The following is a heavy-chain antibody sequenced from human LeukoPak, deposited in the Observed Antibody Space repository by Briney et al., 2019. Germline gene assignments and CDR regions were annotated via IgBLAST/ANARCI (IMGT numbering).Heavy chain of an antibody. CDR2: IYYSGST. Sequence: PSETLSLTCTVSGGSISSSSYYWGWIRQPPGKGLEWIGGIYYSGSTYYNPSLKSRVTISVDTSKNQFSLKLSSVTAADTAVYYCARVYGITMVRGVSDYWGQGTLVTVSS. V-gene: IGHV4-39*01. D-gene: IGHD3-10*01. J-gene: IGHJ4*02. CDR1: GGSISSSSYY. CDR3: ARVYGITMVRGVSDY.